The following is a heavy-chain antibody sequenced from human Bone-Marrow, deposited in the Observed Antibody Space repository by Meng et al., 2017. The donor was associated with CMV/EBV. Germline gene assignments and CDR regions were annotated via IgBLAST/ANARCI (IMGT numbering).Heavy chain of an antibody. CDR2: IYPGDSDT. J-gene: IGHJ5*02. Sequence: KVSCKGSGYSFTSYWIGWVRQMPGEGLEWMGIIYPGDSDTRYSQSFQGQVTISADKSISTAYLQLSSLKASDTAKYYCARHCSSTSCSRGRSNWFDPWGQGTLVTVSS. D-gene: IGHD2-2*01. V-gene: IGHV5-51*01. CDR1: GYSFTSYW. CDR3: ARHCSSTSCSRGRSNWFDP.